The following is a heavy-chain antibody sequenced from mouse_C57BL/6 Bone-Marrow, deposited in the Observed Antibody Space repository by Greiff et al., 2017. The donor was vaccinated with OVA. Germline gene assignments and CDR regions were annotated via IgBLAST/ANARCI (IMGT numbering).Heavy chain of an antibody. CDR2: INSDGGST. Sequence: EVKVVESGGGLVQPGESLKLSCESNEYEFPSHDMSWVRKTPEKRLELVAAINSDGGSTYYPDTMERRFIISRDNTKKTLYLQMSSLRSEDTALYYCARWLREWYAMDYWGQGTSVTVSS. J-gene: IGHJ4*01. V-gene: IGHV5-2*01. CDR1: EYEFPSHD. CDR3: ARWLREWYAMDY. D-gene: IGHD2-2*01.